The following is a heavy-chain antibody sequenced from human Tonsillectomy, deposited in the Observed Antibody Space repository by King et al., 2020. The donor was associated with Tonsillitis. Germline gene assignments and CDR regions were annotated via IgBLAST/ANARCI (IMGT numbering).Heavy chain of an antibody. CDR3: AHSFIDISGHIGCFYH. CDR1: GFSLSSSGVG. J-gene: IGHJ1*01. Sequence: TLKESGPTLVKPTQTLTLTCTFSGFSLSSSGVGVGWIRQPPGKALEWLALIYWDDDKRYSPSLKNRLTIIRDTSKNQVVLTMTNMDPVDTATYYCAHSFIDISGHIGCFYHWGQGTLVTVSS. CDR2: IYWDDDK. V-gene: IGHV2-5*02. D-gene: IGHD3-22*01.